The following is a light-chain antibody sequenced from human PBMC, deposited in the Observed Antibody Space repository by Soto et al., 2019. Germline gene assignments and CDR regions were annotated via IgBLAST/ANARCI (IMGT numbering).Light chain of an antibody. CDR2: EIS. CDR3: SSYTTSHTLV. Sequence: QSALTQPASVSESPGQSITISCTGTSSDVGASDFVSWYQQHPGKAPELIIYEISNRPSGVSSRVSGSKSGNTASLTISGLQAEDESDYYCSSYTTSHTLVFGGGTKVTVL. J-gene: IGLJ2*01. CDR1: SSDVGASDF. V-gene: IGLV2-14*01.